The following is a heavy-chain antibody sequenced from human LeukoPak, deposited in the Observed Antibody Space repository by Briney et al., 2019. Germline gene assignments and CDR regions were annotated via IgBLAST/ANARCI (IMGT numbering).Heavy chain of an antibody. CDR1: GYSFTSYW. V-gene: IGHV5-51*01. J-gene: IGHJ6*02. CDR2: IYPGDSDT. CDR3: GREGAMANPDYYYGMDV. Sequence: GESLKISCKGSGYSFTSYWIGWVRQMPGKGLEWMGIIYPGDSDTRYSPSFQGQVTISADKSISTAYLQWSSLKASDTAMYYCGREGAMANPDYYYGMDVWGQGTTVTVSS. D-gene: IGHD5-18*01.